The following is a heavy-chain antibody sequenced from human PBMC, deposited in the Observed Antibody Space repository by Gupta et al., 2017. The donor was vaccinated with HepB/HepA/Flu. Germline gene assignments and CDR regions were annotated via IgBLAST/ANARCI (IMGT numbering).Heavy chain of an antibody. Sequence: EVQLVESGGGLVKPGGSLSLSCAAPGFTLSSYDMNWVRQAPGKGLEWVSSISITSYIYYADSLKGRFTISRDNAKNSLYLEMNNLRAEDTAVYYCARAISSEALDIWGQGTMVTVSS. CDR3: ARAISSEALDI. D-gene: IGHD3-10*01. CDR2: ISITSYI. CDR1: GFTLSSYD. J-gene: IGHJ3*02. V-gene: IGHV3-21*02.